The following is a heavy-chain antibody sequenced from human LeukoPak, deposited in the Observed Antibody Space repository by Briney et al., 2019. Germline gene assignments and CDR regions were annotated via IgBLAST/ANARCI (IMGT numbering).Heavy chain of an antibody. CDR3: ARALLYSSGWYLTSSWFDP. D-gene: IGHD6-19*01. J-gene: IGHJ5*02. V-gene: IGHV1-69*06. CDR1: GGTFSSYA. Sequence: GSSVKVSCKASGGTFSSYAISWVRQAPGQGLEWMGGIIPIFGTANYAQKFQGRVTITADKSTSTAYMELSSLRSEDTAVYYCARALLYSSGWYLTSSWFDPWGQGTLVTVSS. CDR2: IIPIFGTA.